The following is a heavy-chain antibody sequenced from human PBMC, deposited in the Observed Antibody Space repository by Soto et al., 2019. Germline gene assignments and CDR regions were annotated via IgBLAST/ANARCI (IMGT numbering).Heavy chain of an antibody. CDR2: ISYDGSNK. CDR3: AKALYSTIDY. V-gene: IGHV3-30*18. CDR1: GFTFSSYG. D-gene: IGHD2-2*01. Sequence: PGGSLRLSCAASGFTFSSYGMHWVRQAPGKGLEWVAVISYDGSNKYYADSVKGRFTISRDNSKNTLYLQMNSLRAEDTAVYYCAKALYSTIDYWGQGTLVTVSS. J-gene: IGHJ4*02.